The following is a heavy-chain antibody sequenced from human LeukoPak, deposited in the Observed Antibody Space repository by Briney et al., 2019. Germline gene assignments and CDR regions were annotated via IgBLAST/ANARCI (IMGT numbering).Heavy chain of an antibody. Sequence: PGGSLRLSCAASGFTFSSYGMHWVRQAPGKGLEWVAFIRYDGSNKYYADSVKGRFTISRDNSKNTLYLQMNSLRAEDTAVYYCAKFWERSYCSSTSCYNDAFDIWGQGTMVTVSS. J-gene: IGHJ3*02. CDR2: IRYDGSNK. D-gene: IGHD2-2*02. CDR1: GFTFSSYG. CDR3: AKFWERSYCSSTSCYNDAFDI. V-gene: IGHV3-30*02.